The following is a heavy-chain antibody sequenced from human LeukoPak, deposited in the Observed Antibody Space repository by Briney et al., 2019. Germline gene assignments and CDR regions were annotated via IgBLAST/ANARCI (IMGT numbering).Heavy chain of an antibody. V-gene: IGHV4-59*01. CDR3: ARIPRGLDAFDI. D-gene: IGHD1-26*01. J-gene: IGHJ3*02. Sequence: PEILSLTCTVSGGSISRYYWSWIRQPPRKGLEWIGYIYYCGSTNYNPSLKSRATISVDTSKNQFSLKLSSVTAADTAVYYCARIPRGLDAFDIWGQGTMVTVSS. CDR2: IYYCGST. CDR1: GGSISRYY.